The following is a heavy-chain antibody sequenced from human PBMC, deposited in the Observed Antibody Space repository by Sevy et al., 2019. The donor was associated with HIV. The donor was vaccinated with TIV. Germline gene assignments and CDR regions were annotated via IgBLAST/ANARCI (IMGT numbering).Heavy chain of an antibody. CDR2: IKSKTDGGTT. D-gene: IGHD5-18*01. J-gene: IGHJ6*02. Sequence: GGSLRLSCAASGFTFSNAWMSWVRQAPGKGLEWVGRIKSKTDGGTTDYAAPVKGRFTISRDDSKNTLYLQMNSLKTEDTAVYYCTTERDVDTTAPYYYYYYGMDVWGQGTTVTVSS. V-gene: IGHV3-15*01. CDR3: TTERDVDTTAPYYYYYYGMDV. CDR1: GFTFSNAW.